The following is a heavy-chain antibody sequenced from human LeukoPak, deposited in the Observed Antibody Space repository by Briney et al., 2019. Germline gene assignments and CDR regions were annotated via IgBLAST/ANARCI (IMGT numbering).Heavy chain of an antibody. CDR1: GGSISSGGYY. CDR2: IYYSGGT. Sequence: SETLSLTCTVSGGSISSGGYYWRWIRQHPGKVLEWIGYIYYSGGTYYNPSLKSRVTISVDTSKNQFSLKLSSVTAADTAVYYCARWKDSGGSCYDYWGQGTLVTVSS. D-gene: IGHD2-15*01. J-gene: IGHJ4*02. CDR3: ARWKDSGGSCYDY. V-gene: IGHV4-31*03.